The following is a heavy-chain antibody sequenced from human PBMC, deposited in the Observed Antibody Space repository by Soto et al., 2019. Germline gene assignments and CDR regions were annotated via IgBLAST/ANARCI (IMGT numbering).Heavy chain of an antibody. CDR3: AVSSGWRDAFDI. Sequence: ASVNVSCKASGYTFTSYAMHWVRQAPGQRLEWMGWINAGNGNTKYSQKFQGRVTITRDTSASTAYMELSSLRSEATAVYYCAVSSGWRDAFDIWGQGTMVTVSS. J-gene: IGHJ3*02. CDR2: INAGNGNT. D-gene: IGHD6-19*01. V-gene: IGHV1-3*01. CDR1: GYTFTSYA.